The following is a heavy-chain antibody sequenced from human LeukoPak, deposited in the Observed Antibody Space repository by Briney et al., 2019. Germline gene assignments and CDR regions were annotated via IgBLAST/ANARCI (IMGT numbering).Heavy chain of an antibody. CDR3: ARDLTVQATAAIVYYFDY. CDR2: INPNSGER. Sequence: GASVKVSCKASGYXFTGYYIHWVRRAPGQGLEWMGWINPNSGERNYAQKFQGRVTMTRDTSISTAHMELSGLTSDDTAVYYCARDLTVQATAAIVYYFDYWGQGTLVTVSS. D-gene: IGHD6-25*01. V-gene: IGHV1-2*02. J-gene: IGHJ4*02. CDR1: GYXFTGYY.